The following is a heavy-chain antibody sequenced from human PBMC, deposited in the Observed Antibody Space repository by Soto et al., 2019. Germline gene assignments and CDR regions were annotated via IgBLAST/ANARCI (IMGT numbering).Heavy chain of an antibody. Sequence: SLRLSCAASGFTFSSYAMHWVRQAPGKGLEWVAVISYDGSNKYYADSVKGRFTISRDNSKNTLYLQMNSLRAEDTAVYYCERDADTAMVWYFDYWGQGTLVTVSS. D-gene: IGHD5-18*01. CDR3: ERDADTAMVWYFDY. J-gene: IGHJ4*02. CDR2: ISYDGSNK. V-gene: IGHV3-30-3*01. CDR1: GFTFSSYA.